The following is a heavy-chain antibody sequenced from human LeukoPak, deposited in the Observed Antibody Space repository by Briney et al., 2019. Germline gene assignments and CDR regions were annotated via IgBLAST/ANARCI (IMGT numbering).Heavy chain of an antibody. CDR2: THYAGST. CDR1: GGSISGYY. Sequence: SETLSLTCTVSGGSISGYYWSWIRQPPGKALEWIGYTHYAGSTIYNPSLKSRVTISVDTSKNQFSLKLSSVTAADTAVYYCARGKTYYDISKDAFDIWGQGTMVTVSS. D-gene: IGHD3-22*01. V-gene: IGHV4-59*01. CDR3: ARGKTYYDISKDAFDI. J-gene: IGHJ3*02.